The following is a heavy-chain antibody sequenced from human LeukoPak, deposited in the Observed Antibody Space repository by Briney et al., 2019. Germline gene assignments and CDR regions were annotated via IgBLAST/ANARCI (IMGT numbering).Heavy chain of an antibody. CDR2: IYPGDSDT. CDR1: GYSFTSYW. Sequence: GESLNISCKGSGYSFTSYWIGWVRQMPGKGLEWMGIIYPGDSDTRYSPSFQGQVTISADKSISTAYLQWSSLKASDTAMYYCARHARDIIAAASIDYWGQGTLVTVSS. D-gene: IGHD6-13*01. V-gene: IGHV5-51*01. CDR3: ARHARDIIAAASIDY. J-gene: IGHJ4*02.